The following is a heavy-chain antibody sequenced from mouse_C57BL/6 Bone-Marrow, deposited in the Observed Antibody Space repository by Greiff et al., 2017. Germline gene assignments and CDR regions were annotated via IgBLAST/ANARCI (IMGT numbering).Heavy chain of an antibody. CDR3: ARTYYGSSFDV. V-gene: IGHV1-55*01. D-gene: IGHD1-1*01. Sequence: VQLQQPGAELVKPGASVKMSCKASGYTFTSYWITWVKQRPGQGLEWIGDIYPGSGSTKYNAKFKSKATLTVDTSSSTAYMQLSSLTSEDSAVYDWARTYYGSSFDVWGTGTTVTVSS. CDR2: IYPGSGST. J-gene: IGHJ1*03. CDR1: GYTFTSYW.